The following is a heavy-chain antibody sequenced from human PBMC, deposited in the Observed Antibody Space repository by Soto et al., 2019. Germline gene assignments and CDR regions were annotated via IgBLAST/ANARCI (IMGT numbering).Heavy chain of an antibody. CDR2: IYTGGST. D-gene: IGHD3-3*01. J-gene: IGHJ5*02. CDR3: ARSPSYDSNWFDP. V-gene: IGHV3-53*01. Sequence: GGSLRLSCAASGFTVSSNYMSWVRQAPGKGLEWVSVIYTGGSTYYADSVKGRFTISRDNSKNTLYLQMNSLRAEDTAVYYCARSPSYDSNWFDPWGQGTLVTVSS. CDR1: GFTVSSNY.